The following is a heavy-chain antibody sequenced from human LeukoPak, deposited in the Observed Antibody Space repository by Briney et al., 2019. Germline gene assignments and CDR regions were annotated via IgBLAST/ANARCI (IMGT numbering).Heavy chain of an antibody. CDR2: IRYDGSNK. V-gene: IGHV3-30*02. CDR1: GFTFSSYG. Sequence: GGSLRLSCAASGFTFSSYGMHWVRQAPGKGLEWVAFIRYDGSNKYYADSVKGRFTISRDNSKNTLYLQMNSLRAEDTAVYYCANDLSRLKGLIDYWGQGTLVTVSS. CDR3: ANDLSRLKGLIDY. J-gene: IGHJ4*02.